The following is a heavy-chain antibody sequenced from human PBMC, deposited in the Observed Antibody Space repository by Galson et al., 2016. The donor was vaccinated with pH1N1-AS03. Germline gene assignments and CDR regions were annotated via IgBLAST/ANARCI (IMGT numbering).Heavy chain of an antibody. D-gene: IGHD1-26*01. Sequence: SLRLSCAASGFTFSSSWMSWVRQAPGKGLEWVANIRQDGSDKYYVDSVRGRLTISRDNAKNSLYLQMNSLRAEDTAVYYCAKGGTNFDSWGQGTLVTVSS. CDR2: IRQDGSDK. CDR3: AKGGTNFDS. CDR1: GFTFSSSW. J-gene: IGHJ4*02. V-gene: IGHV3-7*01.